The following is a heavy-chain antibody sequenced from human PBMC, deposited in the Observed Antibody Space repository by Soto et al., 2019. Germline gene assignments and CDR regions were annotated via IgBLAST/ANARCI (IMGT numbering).Heavy chain of an antibody. D-gene: IGHD5-18*01. CDR1: GFSLSTRGVG. CDR2: IYWDYDK. V-gene: IGHV2-5*02. CDR3: AHGWIQLGFDY. Sequence: QITLKESGPTLVKPTQTLTLTCTFSGFSLSTRGVGVVWFLRPPEKALEWLALIYWDYDKRYSPSLKSRLTITKDTSKNQVVLTMTNMDPVDTATYYCAHGWIQLGFDYWGQGTLVTVSS. J-gene: IGHJ4*02.